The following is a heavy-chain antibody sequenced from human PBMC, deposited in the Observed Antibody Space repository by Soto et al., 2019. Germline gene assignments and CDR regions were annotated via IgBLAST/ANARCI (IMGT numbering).Heavy chain of an antibody. J-gene: IGHJ6*02. CDR1: GDTFSSYA. V-gene: IGHV1-2*04. CDR2: INPNSGGT. CDR3: ARGPPYYYYGLDV. Sequence: GASVKVSCKASGDTFSSYAISWVRQAPGQGLEWMGWINPNSGGTNYAQKFQGWVTMTRDTSISTAYMELSRLRSDDTAVYYCARGPPYYYYGLDVWGQGTTVTVSS.